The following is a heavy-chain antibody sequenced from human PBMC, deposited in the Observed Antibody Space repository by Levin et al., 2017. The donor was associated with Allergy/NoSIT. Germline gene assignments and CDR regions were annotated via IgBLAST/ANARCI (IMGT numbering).Heavy chain of an antibody. CDR2: ISSSSSYI. D-gene: IGHD3-3*01. J-gene: IGHJ6*02. Sequence: GGSLRLSCAASGFTFSSYSMNWVRQAPGKGLEWVSSISSSSSYIYYADSVKGRFTISRDNAKNSLYLQMNSLRAEDTAVYYCARDTIFAAHGMDVWGQGTTVTVSS. CDR3: ARDTIFAAHGMDV. V-gene: IGHV3-21*01. CDR1: GFTFSSYS.